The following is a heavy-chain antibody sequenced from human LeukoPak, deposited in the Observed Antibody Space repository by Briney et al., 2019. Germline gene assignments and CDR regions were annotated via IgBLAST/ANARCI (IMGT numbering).Heavy chain of an antibody. J-gene: IGHJ6*02. CDR2: IKQDGSEK. V-gene: IGHV3-7*01. D-gene: IGHD3-10*01. Sequence: GGSLRLSCAASEFTFSSYWMSWVRQAPGKGLEWVANIKQDGSEKYYVDSVKGRFTISRDNAKNSLYLQMNSLRAEDTAVYYCARDSAYYYGSGSYSVYYYYYYGMDVWGQGTTVTVSS. CDR1: EFTFSSYW. CDR3: ARDSAYYYGSGSYSVYYYYYYGMDV.